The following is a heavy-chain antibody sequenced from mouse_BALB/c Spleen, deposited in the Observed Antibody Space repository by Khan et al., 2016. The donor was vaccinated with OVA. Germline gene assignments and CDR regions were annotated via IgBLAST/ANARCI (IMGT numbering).Heavy chain of an antibody. CDR3: AREWAACVPY. J-gene: IGHJ3*01. CDR1: GYTFTDYY. V-gene: IGHV1-77*01. Sequence: QVQLKESGAELARPGASVKLSCKASGYTFTDYYINWMRQRTGQGLEWIGEIYPGSDNTYYNEKFKGKATLTADKSSSTAYIQLSSLKSDDSSVYYCAREWAACVPYWGQETLVTVSA. CDR2: IYPGSDNT.